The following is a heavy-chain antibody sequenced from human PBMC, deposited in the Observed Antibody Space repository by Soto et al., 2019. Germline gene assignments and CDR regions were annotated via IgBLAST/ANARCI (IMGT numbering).Heavy chain of an antibody. CDR1: GGPMNNYY. Sequence: QVQLQESGPGLVKPSETLSLTCTISGGPMNNYYCSWFRQPRGQGLEWIGYMGYNGFTRYNPSLRSRVAISLDTAKNQFALTLSSVTAADTALYYCARQWFGELHGLVDVWGQGITVTVSS. D-gene: IGHD3-10*01. CDR3: ARQWFGELHGLVDV. CDR2: MGYNGFT. V-gene: IGHV4-59*08. J-gene: IGHJ6*02.